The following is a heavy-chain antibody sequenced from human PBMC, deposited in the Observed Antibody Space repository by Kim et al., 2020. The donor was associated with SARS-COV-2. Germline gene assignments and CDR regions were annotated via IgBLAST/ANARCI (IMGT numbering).Heavy chain of an antibody. CDR2: ISGSGGST. CDR1: GFTFSSYA. D-gene: IGHD6-19*01. Sequence: GGSLRLSCAVSGFTFSSYAMSWVRQAPGKGLEWVSAISGSGGSTYYADSVKGRFTISRDNSKNTLYLQMNSLRAEDTAVYYCAKDSSGWYAGFDYWGQGTLVTVSS. CDR3: AKDSSGWYAGFDY. V-gene: IGHV3-23*01. J-gene: IGHJ4*02.